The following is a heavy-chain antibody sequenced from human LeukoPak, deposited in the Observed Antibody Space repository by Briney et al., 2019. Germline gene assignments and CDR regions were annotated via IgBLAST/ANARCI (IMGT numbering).Heavy chain of an antibody. D-gene: IGHD2-2*01. Sequence: PSRTLSLTCAVSGGSISSGGYSWSWIRQPPGKGLEWIGYIYHSGSTYYNPSLKSRVTISVDRSKNQFSLKLSSVTAADTAVYYCARGPPMRYFDYWGQGTLVTVSS. V-gene: IGHV4-30-2*01. CDR3: ARGPPMRYFDY. CDR1: GGSISSGGYS. J-gene: IGHJ4*02. CDR2: IYHSGST.